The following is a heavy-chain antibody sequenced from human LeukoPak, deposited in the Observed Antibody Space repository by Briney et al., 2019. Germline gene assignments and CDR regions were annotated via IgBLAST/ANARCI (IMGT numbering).Heavy chain of an antibody. J-gene: IGHJ4*02. D-gene: IGHD6-19*01. CDR3: ARDGYSGWPFDY. V-gene: IGHV4-38-2*02. CDR2: IYYSGGT. CDR1: XYSIXSGXY. Sequence: LXLXXTVXXYSIXSGXYWGWXXQPPGXGLXWIGSIYYSGGTYSNPSLKSRVTMSVDTSRNQFSLKLSSVTAADTAVYYCARDGYSGWPFDYWGQGTLVTVSS.